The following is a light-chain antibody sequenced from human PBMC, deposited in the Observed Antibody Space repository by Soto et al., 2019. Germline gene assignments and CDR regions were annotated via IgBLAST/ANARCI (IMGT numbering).Light chain of an antibody. V-gene: IGKV1-9*01. CDR3: QQYYSYPRR. CDR1: ESISY. J-gene: IGKJ4*02. Sequence: DIHLTHSPSTLTASVGDRVTIGFRASESISYLAWYQQKPGKAPKLLIYAASTLQSGVPSRFSGSGSGTDFTLTISCLQSEDFATYYCQQYYSYPRRFGGGTKVDIK. CDR2: AAS.